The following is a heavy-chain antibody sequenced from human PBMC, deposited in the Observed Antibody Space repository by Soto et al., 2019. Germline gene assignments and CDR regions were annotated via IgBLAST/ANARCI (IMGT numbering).Heavy chain of an antibody. CDR3: AKDLVMTTGPWWFDP. V-gene: IGHV3-23*01. J-gene: IGHJ5*02. Sequence: GGSLRLSCAASGFTFSSYAMSWVRQAPGKGLEWVSAFSGSGGSTHYADSVKGRFTISRDNSKNTLYLQMNSLRAEDTAVYYCAKDLVMTTGPWWFDPWGQGTLVTVSS. CDR1: GFTFSSYA. D-gene: IGHD4-17*01. CDR2: FSGSGGST.